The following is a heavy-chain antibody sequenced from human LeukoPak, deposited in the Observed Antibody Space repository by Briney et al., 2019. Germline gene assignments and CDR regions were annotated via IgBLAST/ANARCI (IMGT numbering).Heavy chain of an antibody. J-gene: IGHJ4*02. CDR3: TSGTGYTDHDY. D-gene: IGHD5-12*01. CDR2: IKSKIDGGTI. Sequence: PGGSLRLSCAASGFTFSNAWMSWVRQAPGKGLEWVGRIKSKIDGGTIDYAAPVRGRFIVSRDDSEDTLYLEMNSLKTDDTAVYYCTSGTGYTDHDYWGQGTLVTVSS. CDR1: GFTFSNAW. V-gene: IGHV3-15*01.